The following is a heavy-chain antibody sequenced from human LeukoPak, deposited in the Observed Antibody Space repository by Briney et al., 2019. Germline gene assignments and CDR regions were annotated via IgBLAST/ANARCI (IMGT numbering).Heavy chain of an antibody. CDR2: IYYSGST. V-gene: IGHV4-59*01. J-gene: IGHJ6*02. CDR3: ARAPYYYYGMDV. CDR1: GDSITSYY. Sequence: SETLSLTCTVSGDSITSYYWSWIRQPPGKGLEWIGYIYYSGSTNYNPSLKSRVTISIDTSKNQFSLNLNSVTAADTAVYYCARAPYYYYGMDVWGQGTTVTVSS.